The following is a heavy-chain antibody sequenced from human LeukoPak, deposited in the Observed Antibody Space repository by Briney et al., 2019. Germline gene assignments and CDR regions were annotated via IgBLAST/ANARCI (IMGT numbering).Heavy chain of an antibody. D-gene: IGHD6-6*01. Sequence: GGSLRLSCVGSGFTFRSHWVNWVRQAPGKGLEWVAFIRYDGTNKYYADSVKGRFTISRDNSKNTLYLQMNSLRAEDTAVYYCAKKYSSSRYYFDYWGQGTLVTASS. CDR3: AKKYSSSRYYFDY. J-gene: IGHJ4*02. CDR2: IRYDGTNK. V-gene: IGHV3-30*02. CDR1: GFTFRSHW.